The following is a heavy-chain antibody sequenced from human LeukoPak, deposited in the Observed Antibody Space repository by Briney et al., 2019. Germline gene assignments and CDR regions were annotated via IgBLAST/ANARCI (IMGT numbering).Heavy chain of an antibody. D-gene: IGHD6-6*01. Sequence: ASVKVSCKASGYTFSSYAISWVRQAPGQALEWMGGIIPMFGTRTYAPKFQGRVTINVDISTTTAYMEVSSLRYEDTAMYYCARGADWQLLEYYYYYMDVWGKGTAVTVSS. CDR1: GYTFSSYA. J-gene: IGHJ6*03. V-gene: IGHV1-69*06. CDR3: ARGADWQLLEYYYYYMDV. CDR2: IIPMFGTR.